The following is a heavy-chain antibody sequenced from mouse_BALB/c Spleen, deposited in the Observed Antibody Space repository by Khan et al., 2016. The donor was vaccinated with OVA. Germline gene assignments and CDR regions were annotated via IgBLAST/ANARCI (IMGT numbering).Heavy chain of an antibody. CDR2: ISYSGST. J-gene: IGHJ4*01. CDR1: GYSITSNYA. Sequence: EVKLEESGPGLVKPSQSLSLTCTVTGYSITSNYAWNWIRQFPGNKLEWMGYISYSGSTSYNPSLKSRISITRDTSKNQFFLQLNSVTTEDTATXCCARGNYYGYAMDYWGQGTSVTVSS. V-gene: IGHV3-2*02. CDR3: ARGNYYGYAMDY. D-gene: IGHD1-1*01.